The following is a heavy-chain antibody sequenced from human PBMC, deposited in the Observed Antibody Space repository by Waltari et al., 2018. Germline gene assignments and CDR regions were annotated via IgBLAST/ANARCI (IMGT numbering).Heavy chain of an antibody. Sequence: EVQLVESGGGLIQPGGSLRLSCAASGFTVSSNYMSWVRQAPGKGLEWVSVIYSGGSTYYEDSVKGRFTISRDNSKNTLYLQMNSLRAEDTAVYYCARDSGGYDSLYYYYYGMDVWGQGTTVTVSS. CDR3: ARDSGGYDSLYYYYYGMDV. CDR1: GFTVSSNY. J-gene: IGHJ6*02. D-gene: IGHD5-12*01. V-gene: IGHV3-53*01. CDR2: IYSGGST.